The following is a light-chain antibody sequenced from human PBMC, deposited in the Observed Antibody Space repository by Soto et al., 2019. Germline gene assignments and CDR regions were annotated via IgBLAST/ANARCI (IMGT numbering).Light chain of an antibody. Sequence: QSVLTQPASVSGSPGQSITISCTGTSSDDGGYNYVSWYQQHPGKAPKLMIYDVSNRPSGVSIRFSGSKSGNTASLTISGLQAEDEADYYCSSYTSSSTLYVFGTGTKVTVL. CDR2: DVS. J-gene: IGLJ1*01. CDR3: SSYTSSSTLYV. V-gene: IGLV2-14*01. CDR1: SSDDGGYNY.